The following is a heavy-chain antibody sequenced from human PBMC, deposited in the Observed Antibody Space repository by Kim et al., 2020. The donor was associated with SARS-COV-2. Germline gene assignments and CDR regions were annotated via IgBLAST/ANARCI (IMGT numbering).Heavy chain of an antibody. V-gene: IGHV3-9*01. CDR1: GFTFGDYA. J-gene: IGHJ4*02. Sequence: GGSLRLSCAASGFTFGDYAMHWVRQAPGKGLEWVSGISWNSGSIGYADSVKGRFTISRDNAKNSLYLQMNSLRAEDTALYYCAKDTEGYDSSGYYDYWGQGPLVTGSS. CDR2: ISWNSGSI. D-gene: IGHD3-22*01. CDR3: AKDTEGYDSSGYYDY.